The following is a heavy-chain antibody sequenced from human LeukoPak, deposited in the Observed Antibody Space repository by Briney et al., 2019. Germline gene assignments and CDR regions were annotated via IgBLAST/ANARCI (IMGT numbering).Heavy chain of an antibody. J-gene: IGHJ3*02. CDR3: ARDLVTGWYDAFDI. CDR1: GGSISSGSYY. CDR2: IYTSGST. V-gene: IGHV4-61*02. Sequence: SETLPLTCTVSGGSISSGSYYWSWIRQPAGTRLEWIGRIYTSGSTNYNPSLRSRVTISLDTSKNQFSLKLSSVTAADTAVYYCARDLVTGWYDAFDIWGQGTMVTVSS. D-gene: IGHD4-23*01.